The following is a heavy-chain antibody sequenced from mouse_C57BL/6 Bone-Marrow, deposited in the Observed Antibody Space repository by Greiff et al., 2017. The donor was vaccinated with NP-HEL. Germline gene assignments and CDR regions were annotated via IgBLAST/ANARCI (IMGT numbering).Heavy chain of an antibody. V-gene: IGHV1-54*01. CDR3: ARFYYGSPRYFDV. D-gene: IGHD1-1*01. Sequence: QVQLQQSGAELVRPGTSVKVSCKASGYAFTNYLIEWVKQRPGQGLEWIGVINPGSGGSNNNEKFKGKATLTADKSSSTAYMQLSSLTSEDSAVYFCARFYYGSPRYFDVWGTGTTVTVSS. CDR2: INPGSGGS. J-gene: IGHJ1*03. CDR1: GYAFTNYL.